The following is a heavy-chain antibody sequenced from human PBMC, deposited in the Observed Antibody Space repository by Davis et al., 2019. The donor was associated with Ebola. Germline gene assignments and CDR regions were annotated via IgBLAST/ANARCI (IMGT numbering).Heavy chain of an antibody. CDR1: GYSFTGNW. CDR3: ARLERAGSSTYFDY. Sequence: GESLKISCKGSGYSFTGNWIGWVRQMRGKGLEWMGMIFPGDSDTRYTPSFQGQVTISADKSISTAYLQWSSLKASDTAMYYCARLERAGSSTYFDYWGQGALVTVSS. J-gene: IGHJ4*02. CDR2: IFPGDSDT. V-gene: IGHV5-51*01. D-gene: IGHD2/OR15-2a*01.